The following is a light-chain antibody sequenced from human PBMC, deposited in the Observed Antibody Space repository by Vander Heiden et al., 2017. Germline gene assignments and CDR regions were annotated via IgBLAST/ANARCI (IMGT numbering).Light chain of an antibody. Sequence: DIVLTQSPATLSSSPGARATLSCKASKSVNSYLAWYQQKPGQAPRPLMYDAYNRATGIPARFSGSGSGTDFTLTISSLEPEDFAVYYCQQRSNWPPVFTFGPGTKVDIK. CDR3: QQRSNWPPVFT. CDR2: DAY. V-gene: IGKV3-11*01. J-gene: IGKJ3*01. CDR1: KSVNSY.